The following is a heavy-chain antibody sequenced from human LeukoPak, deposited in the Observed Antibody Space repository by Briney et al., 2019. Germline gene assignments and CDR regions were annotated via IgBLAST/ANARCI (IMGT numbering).Heavy chain of an antibody. V-gene: IGHV3-74*01. Sequence: PGGSLRLSCAASGFTVSSNYMSWVRQAPGKGLEWVSRINSDGSSTSYADSVKGRFTISRDNAKNTVFLQMDSLRADDTAVYYCAKGAVGKTESSGYPPHFDYWGQGTLVTVSS. D-gene: IGHD3-22*01. CDR3: AKGAVGKTESSGYPPHFDY. J-gene: IGHJ4*02. CDR2: INSDGSST. CDR1: GFTVSSNY.